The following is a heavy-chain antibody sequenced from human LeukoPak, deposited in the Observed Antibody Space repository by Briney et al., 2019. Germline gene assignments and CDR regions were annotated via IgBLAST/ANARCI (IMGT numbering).Heavy chain of an antibody. CDR2: INTDGSST. CDR1: GFTFNNYW. Sequence: GGSLRLSCAASGFTFNNYWMHWVRQAPGKGLLWVSRINTDGSSTSYADSVKGRFTITRDNAKNMVYLQMNSLRGEDTAAYYCARENFDPWGQGTQVTVSS. J-gene: IGHJ5*02. V-gene: IGHV3-74*01. CDR3: ARENFDP.